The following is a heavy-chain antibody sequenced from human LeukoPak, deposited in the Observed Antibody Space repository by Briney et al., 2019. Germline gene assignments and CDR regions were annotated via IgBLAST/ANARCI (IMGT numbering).Heavy chain of an antibody. CDR2: INPNNGGT. V-gene: IGHV1-2*02. J-gene: IGHJ4*02. Sequence: GASVKVSCKASGYTFTSYYMHWVRQAPGQGLEWMGWINPNNGGTNYAQKFQGRVTMTRDTSISTAYMELSRLRSDDTAVYYCARDLGGGSYGPSGYWGQGTLVIVSS. CDR1: GYTFTSYY. CDR3: ARDLGGGSYGPSGY. D-gene: IGHD1-26*01.